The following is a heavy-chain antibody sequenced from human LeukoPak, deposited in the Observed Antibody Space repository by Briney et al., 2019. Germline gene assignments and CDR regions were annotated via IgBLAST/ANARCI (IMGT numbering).Heavy chain of an antibody. CDR1: ADSISSDYY. CDR3: ARDGASASGSWFGP. Sequence: PSETLSLICTVSADSISSDYYWGWIRQSPGKGLEWIGSIYHSGSTYYNPSLRSRVTISVDMSKNQFSLRLNSVTAADTAVYYCARDGASASGSWFGPWGQGTLVIVSS. CDR2: IYHSGST. J-gene: IGHJ5*02. V-gene: IGHV4-38-2*02. D-gene: IGHD1-26*01.